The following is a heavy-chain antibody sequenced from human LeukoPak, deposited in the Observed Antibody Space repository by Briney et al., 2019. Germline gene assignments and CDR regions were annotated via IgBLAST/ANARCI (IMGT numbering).Heavy chain of an antibody. CDR1: GDSVSRSDSY. D-gene: IGHD3-22*01. J-gene: IGHJ1*01. CDR3: ARRRYYDSSGYLE. Sequence: SETLSLTCTIFGDSVSRSDSYWDWIRQPPGKGLEWIGTIYYSGRTYYSPSLKSRVTLSVDTSNNQFSLTLSSVTAADTALYSCARRRYYDSSGYLEWGQGTLVTVSS. V-gene: IGHV4-39*01. CDR2: IYYSGRT.